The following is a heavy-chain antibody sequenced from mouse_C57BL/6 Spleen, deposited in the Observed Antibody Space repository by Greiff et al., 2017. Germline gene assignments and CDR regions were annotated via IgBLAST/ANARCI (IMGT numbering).Heavy chain of an antibody. CDR2: IRSKSNNYAT. Sequence: EVQLVESGGGLVQPKGSLKISCAASGFSFNTYAMNWVRQAPGKGLEWVARIRSKSNNYATYYAASVKDRFTISIDDAESMLYLQMNNLKTEDTAIYYCVIAVTTEYYYAMDYWGQGTSVTVSS. J-gene: IGHJ4*01. V-gene: IGHV10-1*01. CDR3: VIAVTTEYYYAMDY. D-gene: IGHD2-2*01. CDR1: GFSFNTYA.